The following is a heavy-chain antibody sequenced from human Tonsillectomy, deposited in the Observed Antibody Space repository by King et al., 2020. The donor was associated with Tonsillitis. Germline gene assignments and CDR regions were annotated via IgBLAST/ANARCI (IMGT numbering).Heavy chain of an antibody. D-gene: IGHD2-2*01. CDR1: GGSISSDSYY. J-gene: IGHJ1*01. V-gene: IGHV4-31*03. CDR3: ASATCSSTTCYRPEYFQD. Sequence: QLQESGPGLVKPSQTLSLTCIVSGGSISSDSYYWSWIRQHPGKGLEWIGYMHYTGSTYYSPSLKSRMTISVDTSKNQFSLNLSSVTPADTAVYYCASATCSSTTCYRPEYFQDWGQGPLVTVSS. CDR2: MHYTGST.